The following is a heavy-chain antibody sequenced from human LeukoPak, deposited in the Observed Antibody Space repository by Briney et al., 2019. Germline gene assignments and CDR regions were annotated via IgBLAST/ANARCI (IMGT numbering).Heavy chain of an antibody. Sequence: PGGSLRLSCAASGFTFSTYEMNWVRQAPGKGREWVAFIRSSGSTINYADSLKGRFTISRDNAKNSLYLQMNSLRAEDTAVYYCARDGVLRYFDWPYYYYMDVWGKGTTVTVSS. J-gene: IGHJ6*03. CDR3: ARDGVLRYFDWPYYYYMDV. CDR2: IRSSGSTI. V-gene: IGHV3-48*03. CDR1: GFTFSTYE. D-gene: IGHD3-9*01.